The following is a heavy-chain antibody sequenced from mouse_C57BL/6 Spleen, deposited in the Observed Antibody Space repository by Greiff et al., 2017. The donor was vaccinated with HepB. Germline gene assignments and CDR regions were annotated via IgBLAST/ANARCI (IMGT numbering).Heavy chain of an antibody. V-gene: IGHV1-9*01. D-gene: IGHD1-1*01. J-gene: IGHJ1*03. Sequence: QVQLQQSGAELMKPGASVKLSCKATGYTFTGYWIEWVKQRPGHGLEWIGEILPGSGSTNYHEKFKGKATFTADTSSNTAYMQLSSLTTEDSAIYDSARRYDGSTWYLDVWGTGTTVTVSS. CDR1: GYTFTGYW. CDR2: ILPGSGST. CDR3: ARRYDGSTWYLDV.